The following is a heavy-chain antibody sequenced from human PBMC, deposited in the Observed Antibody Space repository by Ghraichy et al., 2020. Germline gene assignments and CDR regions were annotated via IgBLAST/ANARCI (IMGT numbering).Heavy chain of an antibody. D-gene: IGHD4-23*01. CDR1: GFTFSSYW. J-gene: IGHJ4*02. V-gene: IGHV3-7*03. Sequence: GGSLRLSCAASGFTFSSYWMSWVRQAPGKRLEWVANIKQDGSEKYYVDSVKGRFTLSRDNAKSSLYLQMNSLRAEDTAVYYCASSSYGANSHFDYWGQGTLVTVSS. CDR3: ASSSYGANSHFDY. CDR2: IKQDGSEK.